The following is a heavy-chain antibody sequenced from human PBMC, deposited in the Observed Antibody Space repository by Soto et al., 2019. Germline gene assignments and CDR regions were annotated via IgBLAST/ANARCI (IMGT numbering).Heavy chain of an antibody. V-gene: IGHV3-53*04. Sequence: EVQLVESGGGLVQPGGSLRLSCAASGFTVSSNYMSWVRQAPGKGLEWVSVIYSGGSTYYADSVKGRFTISRHNSKNTLYLQMNSLRAEDTAVYCCARDQREPAALYYYYYYMDVWGKGTTVTVSS. D-gene: IGHD2-2*01. J-gene: IGHJ6*03. CDR2: IYSGGST. CDR1: GFTVSSNY. CDR3: ARDQREPAALYYYYYYMDV.